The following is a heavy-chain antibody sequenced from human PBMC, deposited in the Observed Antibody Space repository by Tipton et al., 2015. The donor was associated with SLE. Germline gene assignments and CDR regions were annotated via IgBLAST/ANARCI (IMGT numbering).Heavy chain of an antibody. CDR3: AKSLYDSTGYYKYYFDY. CDR1: GFTFSSYA. J-gene: IGHJ4*02. Sequence: SLRLSCAASGFTFSSYAMHWVRHVPGKGLEWVALLSYDGNKRNYADSVKGRFTVSRDNSKSTLYLQMNSLRAEDTAIYYCAKSLYDSTGYYKYYFDYWGQGTLVTVSS. CDR2: LSYDGNKR. V-gene: IGHV3-30*04. D-gene: IGHD3-22*01.